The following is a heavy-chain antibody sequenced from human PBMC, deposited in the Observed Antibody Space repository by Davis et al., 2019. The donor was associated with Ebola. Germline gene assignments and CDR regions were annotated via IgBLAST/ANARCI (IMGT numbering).Heavy chain of an antibody. CDR2: IKQDGSEK. V-gene: IGHV3-7*03. J-gene: IGHJ4*02. CDR3: ARYSSS. Sequence: GESLKISCAASGFTFSSYWMSWVRQAPGQGLEWVANIKQDGSEKYYVDSVKGRFTISRDNAKNSLYLQMNSLRAEDTDVYYCARYSSSWGQGTLVTVSS. CDR1: GFTFSSYW. D-gene: IGHD6-13*01.